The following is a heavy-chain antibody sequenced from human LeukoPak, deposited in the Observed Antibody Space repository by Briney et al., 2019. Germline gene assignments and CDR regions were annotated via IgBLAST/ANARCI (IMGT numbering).Heavy chain of an antibody. Sequence: GESLKISCKGSGYSFTSYWIGWVRQMPGKGLEWMGIIYPGDSDTRYSPSFQGQVTISADQSISTAYLQWSSLKASDTAMYYCARLVLGSGSGSYYNFDYYYYGMDVWGQGTTVTVSS. CDR3: ARLVLGSGSGSYYNFDYYYYGMDV. CDR2: IYPGDSDT. CDR1: GYSFTSYW. J-gene: IGHJ6*02. D-gene: IGHD3-10*01. V-gene: IGHV5-51*01.